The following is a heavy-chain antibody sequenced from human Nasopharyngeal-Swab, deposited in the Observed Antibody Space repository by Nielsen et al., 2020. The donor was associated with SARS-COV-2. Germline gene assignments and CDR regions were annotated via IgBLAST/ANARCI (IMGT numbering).Heavy chain of an antibody. Sequence: GESLKISCAASGFTFNSYGMHWVRQAPGRGLDWVAVIWYDGSNKYYADSVKGRFSISRDNSKNTLYLQMNSLRAEDTAVYYCARVSLRSSSWLGPYDAFDIWGQGTLVTVSS. D-gene: IGHD6-13*01. CDR1: GFTFNSYG. CDR2: IWYDGSNK. V-gene: IGHV3-33*01. CDR3: ARVSLRSSSWLGPYDAFDI. J-gene: IGHJ3*02.